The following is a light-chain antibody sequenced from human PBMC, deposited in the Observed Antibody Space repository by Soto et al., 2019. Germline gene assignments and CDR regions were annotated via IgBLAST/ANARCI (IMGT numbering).Light chain of an antibody. J-gene: IGKJ5*01. CDR1: QSVRSY. V-gene: IGKV3-11*01. CDR3: QQRGNWPIT. CDR2: EAS. Sequence: EIVLTQSPATLSLSPGERATLSCRASQSVRSYLAWYQQKPGQAPRLLIYEASNRATGIPPRFSGSGSGTDFTLTISNLEPEDFAVYYRQQRGNWPITFGQGTRLEIK.